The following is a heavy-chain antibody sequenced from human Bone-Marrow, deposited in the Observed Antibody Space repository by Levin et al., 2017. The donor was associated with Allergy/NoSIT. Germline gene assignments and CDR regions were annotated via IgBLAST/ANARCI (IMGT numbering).Heavy chain of an antibody. CDR2: VYYSGFT. Sequence: LRLSCSVSGGSISSGDDYWTWIRQSPGTGLEWIGNVYYSGFTYYNPSLKSRVSMSADTSKNQFSLNLRSVTAADTAVYFCARVFFGSGSHHDRGLDVWGQGTTVTVSS. J-gene: IGHJ6*02. D-gene: IGHD3-10*01. V-gene: IGHV4-30-4*08. CDR1: GGSISSGDDY. CDR3: ARVFFGSGSHHDRGLDV.